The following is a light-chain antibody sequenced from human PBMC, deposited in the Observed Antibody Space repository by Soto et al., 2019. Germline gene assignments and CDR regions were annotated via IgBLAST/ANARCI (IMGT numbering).Light chain of an antibody. CDR2: GAS. V-gene: IGKV3-20*01. CDR3: QQYGSSPWT. J-gene: IGKJ1*01. Sequence: EIVLTQSPGTLSLSPGERATLSCRASQSVSSSYLAWYQQKPGQAPRLLIYGASSRATGIPDRFSGSGSGTDCTLTISRLEPEDCAVYSCQQYGSSPWTFGQGTKVEIK. CDR1: QSVSSSY.